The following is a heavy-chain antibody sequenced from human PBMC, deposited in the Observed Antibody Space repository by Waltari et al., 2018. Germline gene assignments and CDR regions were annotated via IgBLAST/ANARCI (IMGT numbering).Heavy chain of an antibody. V-gene: IGHV3-7*01. Sequence: EVQLVESGGGLVQPGGSLSLSWAAPGTRFGDFWRSWVRQAPGKGLQWVANIEQDGTKRYYVDSVKGRFTISRDNADNSVFLQMDSLRAEDTAVYYCVTSPTLDYWGQGALVTVSS. CDR2: IEQDGTKR. J-gene: IGHJ4*02. CDR1: GTRFGDFW. CDR3: VTSPTLDY.